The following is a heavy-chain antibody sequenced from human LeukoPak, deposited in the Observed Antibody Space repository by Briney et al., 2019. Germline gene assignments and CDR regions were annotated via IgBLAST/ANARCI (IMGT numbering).Heavy chain of an antibody. V-gene: IGHV4-31*03. Sequence: SQTTSLTCTVAGGSISSGGYYWRWIRQHPGKCLERIGYIYYSGSTYYNPSLKSRVTISVDTSKNQFSLKLSSVTAADTAVYYCAREFLSFPYRKGYHYGMDVWGQGTTVTVSS. CDR1: GGSISSGGYY. CDR2: IYYSGST. J-gene: IGHJ6*02. CDR3: AREFLSFPYRKGYHYGMDV. D-gene: IGHD1-14*01.